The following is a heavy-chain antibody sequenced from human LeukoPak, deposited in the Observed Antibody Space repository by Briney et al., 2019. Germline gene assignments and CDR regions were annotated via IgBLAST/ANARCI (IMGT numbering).Heavy chain of an antibody. CDR2: INHSGST. V-gene: IGHV4-34*01. J-gene: IGHJ4*02. D-gene: IGHD5-18*01. CDR3: ARAERLWSPNDY. CDR1: GGSFSGYY. Sequence: SETLSLTCAVYGGSFSGYYWSWIRQPPGKGLEWIGEINHSGSTNYNPSFKSRVTISVDTSKNQFSLKLSSVTAADTAVYYCARAERLWSPNDYWGQGTLVTVSS.